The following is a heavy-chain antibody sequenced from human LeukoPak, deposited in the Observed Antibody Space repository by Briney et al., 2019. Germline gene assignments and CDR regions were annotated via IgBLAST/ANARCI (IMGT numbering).Heavy chain of an antibody. V-gene: IGHV4-39*01. D-gene: IGHD1-26*01. Sequence: SETLSLTCTVSGGSIGSSSYYWGWIRQPPGKGLEWIGSIYYSGSTYYNPSLKSRVTISVDTSKNQFSLKLSSVTAADTAVYYCARHRLGATVAARFDPWGQGTLVTVSS. J-gene: IGHJ5*02. CDR2: IYYSGST. CDR1: GGSIGSSSYY. CDR3: ARHRLGATVAARFDP.